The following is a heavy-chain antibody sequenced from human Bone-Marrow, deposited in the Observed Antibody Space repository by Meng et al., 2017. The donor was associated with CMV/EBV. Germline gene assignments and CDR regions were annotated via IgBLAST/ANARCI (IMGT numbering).Heavy chain of an antibody. D-gene: IGHD4-23*01. CDR2: INPRDGGT. CDR1: GYSFIDYF. Sequence: QGHLVQSGAEAKKPGASVKVSCKAYGYSFIDYFIHWVRHAPGQGLERMGWINPRDGGTNYAYILPGRVTMTRDTSTNTVYMEVSSLRSDDTAVYYCTRGPSHGGHDYWGQGTLVTVSS. CDR3: TRGPSHGGHDY. V-gene: IGHV1-2*02. J-gene: IGHJ4*02.